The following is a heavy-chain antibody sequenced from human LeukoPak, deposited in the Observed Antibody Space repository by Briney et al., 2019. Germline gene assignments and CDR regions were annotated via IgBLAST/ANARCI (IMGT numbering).Heavy chain of an antibody. CDR2: YGQMEVTT. Sequence: PGGSLRLSCAASGFTFSNYWMSWSARLQGRGWSGWPAYGQMEVTTTIWTLLRADSPSPETTPRTHCLQMSSLRAEDTAVYYCARLMGGVTTYDYWGQGTLVTVSS. J-gene: IGHJ4*02. CDR1: GFTFSNYW. D-gene: IGHD4-11*01. CDR3: ARLMGGVTTYDY. V-gene: IGHV3-7*01.